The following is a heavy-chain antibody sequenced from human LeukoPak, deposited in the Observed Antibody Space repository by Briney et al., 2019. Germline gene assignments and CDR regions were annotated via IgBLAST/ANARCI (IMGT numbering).Heavy chain of an antibody. CDR2: MNQDGSER. D-gene: IGHD3-10*01. Sequence: GGSLRLSCAASGFTFSSSWLSWVRQAPGKGLEWVANMNQDGSERYFVDSVKGRFTISRDNAKNSLYLQMNSLRAEDTAVYFCARDHRGVFDYWGQGTLVTVSS. V-gene: IGHV3-7*01. J-gene: IGHJ4*02. CDR3: ARDHRGVFDY. CDR1: GFTFSSSW.